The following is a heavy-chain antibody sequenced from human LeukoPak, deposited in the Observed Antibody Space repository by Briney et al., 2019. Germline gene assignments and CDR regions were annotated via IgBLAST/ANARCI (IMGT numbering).Heavy chain of an antibody. CDR3: ARILGYCSGGSCYSEYFDY. CDR1: GFTFSSYW. V-gene: IGHV3-7*01. D-gene: IGHD2-15*01. Sequence: QTGGSLRLSCAASGFTFSSYWMSWVRQAPGRGLEWVANIKQDGSEKYYVPSVKGRFTISRDNAKNSLYLQMNSLRAEDTAVYYCARILGYCSGGSCYSEYFDYWGQGTLVTVSS. J-gene: IGHJ4*02. CDR2: IKQDGSEK.